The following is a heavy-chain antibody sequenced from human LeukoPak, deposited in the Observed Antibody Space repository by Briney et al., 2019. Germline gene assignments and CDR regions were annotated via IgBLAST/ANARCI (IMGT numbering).Heavy chain of an antibody. V-gene: IGHV3-7*01. CDR2: IKQDGSEK. Sequence: GGSLRLSCAASGFTFSSYWMSWVRQAPGKGLEWVANIKQDGSEKYYVDSVKGRFTISRDNAKNSLYLQMNSLRAEDTAVYYCARDSSRYGWGTGNGPNFDYWGQGPRSPSPQ. D-gene: IGHD1-1*01. CDR1: GFTFSSYW. J-gene: IGHJ4*02. CDR3: ARDSSRYGWGTGNGPNFDY.